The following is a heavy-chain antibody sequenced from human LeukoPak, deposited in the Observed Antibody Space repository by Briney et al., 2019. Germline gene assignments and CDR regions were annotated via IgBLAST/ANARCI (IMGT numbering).Heavy chain of an antibody. V-gene: IGHV4-39*07. CDR3: TRGDYGDSGSPIVTYYYYMDV. Sequence: SETLSLTCTVSGGSISSSSYYWGWIRQPPGKGLEWIGSIYYSGSTNYNPSLKSRVTISVDTSKNQFSLKLSSVTAADTAVYYCTRGDYGDSGSPIVTYYYYMDVWGKGTTVTVSS. D-gene: IGHD4-17*01. CDR1: GGSISSSSYY. CDR2: IYYSGST. J-gene: IGHJ6*03.